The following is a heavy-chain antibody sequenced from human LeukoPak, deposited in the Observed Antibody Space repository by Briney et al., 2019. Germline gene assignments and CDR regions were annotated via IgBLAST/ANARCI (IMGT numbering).Heavy chain of an antibody. J-gene: IGHJ3*02. CDR1: GFTFSSYE. D-gene: IGHD4-17*01. V-gene: IGHV3-48*03. CDR2: ISNNGNNI. Sequence: PGGSLRLSCAASGFTFSSYEMNWVRQAPGKGREGVSYISNNGNNIYYAVSVKGRFTNSRDNAKNSLYLQMNSLRAEDTAVYYCARDGSSTVTTRGAFDIWGQGTMVTVSS. CDR3: ARDGSSTVTTRGAFDI.